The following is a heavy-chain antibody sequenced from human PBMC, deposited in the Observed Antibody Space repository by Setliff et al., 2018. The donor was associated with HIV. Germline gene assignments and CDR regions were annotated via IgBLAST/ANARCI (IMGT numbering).Heavy chain of an antibody. CDR2: ISPYNGDT. CDR1: GYRFNTYG. CDR3: VRGVTRDISGYYRDEYFQH. V-gene: IGHV1-18*01. D-gene: IGHD3-22*01. Sequence: ASVKVSCKASGYRFNTYGISWVRQAPGQGLEWMGWISPYNGDTRFAQSLQGRVTLTTDTSTNTAYMEMRTLISDDTAVYYCVRGVTRDISGYYRDEYFQHWGQGPPVTVSS. J-gene: IGHJ1*01.